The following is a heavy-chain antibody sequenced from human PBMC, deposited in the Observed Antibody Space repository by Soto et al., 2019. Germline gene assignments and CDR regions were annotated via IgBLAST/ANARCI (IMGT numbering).Heavy chain of an antibody. V-gene: IGHV3-30-3*01. D-gene: IGHD3-3*02. Sequence: GGSLRLSCAASGFTFSSFAIHWVRQAPGKGLEWVAVISYDGSNKYYADSVKGRFTISRDNSNNTLYLQMNSLRAEDTAVYYCARERIAFVEFSGISDNWGQGTLVTVSS. J-gene: IGHJ4*02. CDR3: ARERIAFVEFSGISDN. CDR1: GFTFSSFA. CDR2: ISYDGSNK.